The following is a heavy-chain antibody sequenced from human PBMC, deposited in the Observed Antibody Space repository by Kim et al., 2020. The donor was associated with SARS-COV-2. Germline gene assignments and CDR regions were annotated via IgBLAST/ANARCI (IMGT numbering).Heavy chain of an antibody. CDR3: ASPYYYGTGFDP. V-gene: IGHV4-39*01. CDR2: IYYSGST. Sequence: SETLSLTCTVSCGSISSSSYYWGWIRQPPGKGLEWIGSIYYSGSTNYNPSLKSRVTISVDTSKNQFSLKLSSVTAADTAVYYCASPYYYGTGFDPWGQGTLVTVSS. CDR1: CGSISSSSYY. D-gene: IGHD3-10*01. J-gene: IGHJ5*02.